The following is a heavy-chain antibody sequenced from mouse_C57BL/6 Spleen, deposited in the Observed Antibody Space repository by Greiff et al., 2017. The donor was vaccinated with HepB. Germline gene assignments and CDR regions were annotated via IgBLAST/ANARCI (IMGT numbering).Heavy chain of an antibody. CDR1: GYAFSSSW. V-gene: IGHV1-82*01. CDR2: IYPGDGDT. CDR3: ARDSSGPFAY. D-gene: IGHD3-2*02. J-gene: IGHJ3*01. Sequence: LLESGPELVKPGASVKISCKASGYAFSSSWMNWVKQRPGKGLEWIGRIYPGDGDTNYNGKFKGKATLTADKSSSTAYMQLSSLTSEDSAVYFCARDSSGPFAYWGQGTLVTVSA.